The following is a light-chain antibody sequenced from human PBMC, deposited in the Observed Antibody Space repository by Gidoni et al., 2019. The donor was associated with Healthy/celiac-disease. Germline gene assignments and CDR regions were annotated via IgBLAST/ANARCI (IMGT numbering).Light chain of an antibody. CDR2: DVS. CDR3: SSYTSSSTVV. CDR1: SSDVGGDNY. V-gene: IGLV2-14*01. J-gene: IGLJ2*01. Sequence: QSSLTPPDSVSGSPGQSITISCTVTSSDVGGDNYVSWYQQPPGNAPKLMSYDVSNRTSGVSNLFSGSKSGNTASLTISGLQAEEEAEYYCSSYTSSSTVVVGGGTKLNVL.